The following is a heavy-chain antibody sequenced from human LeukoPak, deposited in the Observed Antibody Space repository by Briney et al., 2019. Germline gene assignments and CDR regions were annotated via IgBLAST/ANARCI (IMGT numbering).Heavy chain of an antibody. V-gene: IGHV3-23*01. CDR2: ISGSGGST. CDR3: VKSSRVVVIANHYYYYGMDV. Sequence: GGSLRLSCGASGFTFSSAAMRWVRQAPGKGLEWVSDISGSGGSTYYADSVKGRFTISRDNSKNTLYLPMNSLRAEDTALYYCVKSSRVVVIANHYYYYGMDVWGQGTTVTVSS. D-gene: IGHD3-22*01. CDR1: GFTFSSAA. J-gene: IGHJ6*02.